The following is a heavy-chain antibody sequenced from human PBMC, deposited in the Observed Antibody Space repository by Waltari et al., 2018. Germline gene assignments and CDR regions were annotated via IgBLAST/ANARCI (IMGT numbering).Heavy chain of an antibody. CDR1: GGSFSGYY. CDR2: INHSGIT. Sequence: QVQLQQWGAGLLKPSETLSLTCAVYGGSFSGYYWSWIRQPPGKGLEWIGEINHSGITNYNPSLKSRVTISVDTSKNQFSLKLSSVTAADTAVYYCARLTYYYDSSGYYYGFDYWGQGTLVTVAS. J-gene: IGHJ4*02. V-gene: IGHV4-34*01. D-gene: IGHD3-22*01. CDR3: ARLTYYYDSSGYYYGFDY.